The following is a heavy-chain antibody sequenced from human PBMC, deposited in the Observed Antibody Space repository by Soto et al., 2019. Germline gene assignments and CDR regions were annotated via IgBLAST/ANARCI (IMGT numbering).Heavy chain of an antibody. V-gene: IGHV5-51*01. Sequence: PGESLKISCKGSGYSFTSYWIGWVRQMPGKGLEWMGIIYPGDSDTRYSPSFQGQVTISADKSISTAYLQWSSLKASDTAMYYCARVGNDYDSRNWFDPWGQGTLVTVSS. D-gene: IGHD3-16*01. CDR1: GYSFTSYW. J-gene: IGHJ5*02. CDR2: IYPGDSDT. CDR3: ARVGNDYDSRNWFDP.